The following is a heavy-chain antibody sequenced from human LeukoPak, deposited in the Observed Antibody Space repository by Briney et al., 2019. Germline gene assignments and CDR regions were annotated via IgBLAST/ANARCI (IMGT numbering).Heavy chain of an antibody. Sequence: GGSLRLSCAASGFTFSSYWMSWVRQAPGKGLEWVANIKQDRSEKYYVDSVKGRFTISRDNAKNSLYLQMNSLRAEDTAVYYCARDRPIYSNHNWFDPWGQGTLVTVSS. CDR2: IKQDRSEK. V-gene: IGHV3-7*01. D-gene: IGHD4-11*01. CDR3: ARDRPIYSNHNWFDP. J-gene: IGHJ5*02. CDR1: GFTFSSYW.